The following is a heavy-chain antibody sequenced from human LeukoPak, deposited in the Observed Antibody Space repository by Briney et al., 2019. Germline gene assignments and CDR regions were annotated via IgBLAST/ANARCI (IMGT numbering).Heavy chain of an antibody. CDR2: ISGSGYST. J-gene: IGHJ5*02. V-gene: IGHV3-23*01. D-gene: IGHD4-11*01. CDR1: GFTFSSYA. CDR3: AKRGTTVTTNWFDP. Sequence: GGSLRLSCAASGFTFSSYAMSWVRQAPGKGLEWVSAISGSGYSTYYADSVKGRFTISRDNSKNTLYLQMNSLRAEDTAVYYRAKRGTTVTTNWFDPWGQGTLVTVSS.